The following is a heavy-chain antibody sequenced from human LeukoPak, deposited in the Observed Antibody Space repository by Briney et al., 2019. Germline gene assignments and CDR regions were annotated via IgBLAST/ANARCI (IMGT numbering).Heavy chain of an antibody. D-gene: IGHD5-12*01. CDR3: AKVVARGYYFDY. V-gene: IGHV3-23*01. J-gene: IGHJ4*02. CDR1: GFTFSNHG. Sequence: GGSLRLSCAASGFTFSNHGMNWVRQAPGKGLEWVSGISPSGDITYYADSVKGRFTISRDNSKNTLYLQMNSLRAEDTAVYYCAKVVARGYYFDYWGQGTLVTVSS. CDR2: ISPSGDIT.